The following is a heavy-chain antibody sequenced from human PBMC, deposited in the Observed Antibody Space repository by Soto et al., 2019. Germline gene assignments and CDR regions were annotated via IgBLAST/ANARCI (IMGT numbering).Heavy chain of an antibody. D-gene: IGHD5-18*01. J-gene: IGHJ4*02. CDR1: GGTFSSYA. CDR3: ARDSGLLGYSYVYIFDY. V-gene: IGHV1-69*13. Sequence: SVKVSCKASGGTFSSYAISWVRQAPGQGLEWMGGIIPIFGTANYAQKFQGRVTITADESTSTAYMELSSLRSEDTAVYYCARDSGLLGYSYVYIFDYWGQGTLVTVSS. CDR2: IIPIFGTA.